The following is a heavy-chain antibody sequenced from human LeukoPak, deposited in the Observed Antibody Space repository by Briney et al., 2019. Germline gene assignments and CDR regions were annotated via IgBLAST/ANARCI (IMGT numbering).Heavy chain of an antibody. D-gene: IGHD2-21*02. V-gene: IGHV3-21*04. J-gene: IGHJ5*02. CDR2: IRKNTDNT. Sequence: GGSLRLSCEASGFTFSSYSMNWVRQDPGKGLEWVSCIRKNTDNTYYGDSVKGRFTISRDDSKNTVYLQMSSLRAEDTAVYYCALGSDCSSWGQGTLVTVSS. CDR3: ALGSDCSS. CDR1: GFTFSSYS.